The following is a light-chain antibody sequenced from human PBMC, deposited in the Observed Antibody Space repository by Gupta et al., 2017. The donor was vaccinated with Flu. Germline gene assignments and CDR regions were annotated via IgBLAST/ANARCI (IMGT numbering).Light chain of an antibody. J-gene: IGLJ1*01. CDR1: SSDVGGYNY. Sequence: QSALTQPASVSGSPGQSITISRPGTSSDVGGYNYVSWYQQHPGKAPKLMIYEVNNRPSGVSNRFSGSKSGNTASLTISGLQAEDEADYYCSSYTSSSTLYVFGSGTKVTVL. V-gene: IGLV2-14*01. CDR3: SSYTSSSTLYV. CDR2: EVN.